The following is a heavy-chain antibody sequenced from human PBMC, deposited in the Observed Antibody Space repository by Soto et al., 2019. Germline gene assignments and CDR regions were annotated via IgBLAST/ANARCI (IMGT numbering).Heavy chain of an antibody. CDR1: GFTSSSYA. D-gene: IGHD3-3*01. J-gene: IGHJ6*02. Sequence: GALILSCAPSGFTSSSYAMSSVRQAPGNVLDWVSAISGSGGSTYYADSVKGRFTISRDNSKNTLYLQMNSLRAEDTAVYYCATETGLRFLEWLTEYYYYGMDVWGQGTTVTVSS. V-gene: IGHV3-23*01. CDR3: ATETGLRFLEWLTEYYYYGMDV. CDR2: ISGSGGST.